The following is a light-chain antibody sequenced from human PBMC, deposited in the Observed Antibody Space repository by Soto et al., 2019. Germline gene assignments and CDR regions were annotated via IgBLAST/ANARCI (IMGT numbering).Light chain of an antibody. V-gene: IGKV3-20*01. J-gene: IGKJ5*01. Sequence: EIVLTQSPGTLSLSPGERATLSFMAIQSVSSDYLAWYQQKPGQAPTLLIYGASSRATGIPDRFSGSGSGTDFTLTIFRLEPEDFAVYYCQQHGTSPPITFGQGTRLEIK. CDR3: QQHGTSPPIT. CDR2: GAS. CDR1: QSVSSDY.